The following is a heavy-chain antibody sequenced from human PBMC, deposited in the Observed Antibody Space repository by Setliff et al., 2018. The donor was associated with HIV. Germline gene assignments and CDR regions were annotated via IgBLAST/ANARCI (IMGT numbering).Heavy chain of an antibody. CDR3: ARGISTNAYYNFWSGYSYFDY. J-gene: IGHJ4*02. D-gene: IGHD3-3*01. V-gene: IGHV4-39*07. Sequence: PSETLSLTCSVSGDSIRSTNSYWGWIRQPPGKTLEWIGTIYYTGSAFYNPSLKSRVTISVDTSKSQFSLRLSVVTAADTAIYYCARGISTNAYYNFWSGYSYFDYWGQGTLVTVSS. CDR2: IYYTGSA. CDR1: GDSIRSTNSY.